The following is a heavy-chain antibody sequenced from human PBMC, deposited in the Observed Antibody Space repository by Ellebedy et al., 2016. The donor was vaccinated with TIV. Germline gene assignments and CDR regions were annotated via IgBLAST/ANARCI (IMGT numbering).Heavy chain of an antibody. CDR1: GFIFSDYY. V-gene: IGHV3-69-1*01. Sequence: GGSLRLSCAASGFIFSDYYMNWVRQAPGKGLEWVSAISGSGGTTYYADSVKGRFTISRDNAKNSLFLQIESLRAEDTAVYYCARDSLGRSSSWYFHDYWGQGTLVTVSS. CDR3: ARDSLGRSSSWYFHDY. D-gene: IGHD6-13*01. J-gene: IGHJ4*02. CDR2: ISGSGGTT.